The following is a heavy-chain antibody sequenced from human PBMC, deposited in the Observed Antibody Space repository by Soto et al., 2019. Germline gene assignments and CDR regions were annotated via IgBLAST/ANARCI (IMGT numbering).Heavy chain of an antibody. CDR1: GGSMISYY. CDR2: IYYSGST. Sequence: SETLSLTCTVSGGSMISYYWSWILQPPGKGLEWIGYIYYSGSTNYNPSLKSRVTISVDTSKNQFSLKLSSVTAADTAVYYCARDRGIVNYYFDYWGQGTLVTVSS. J-gene: IGHJ4*02. V-gene: IGHV4-59*01. D-gene: IGHD1-26*01. CDR3: ARDRGIVNYYFDY.